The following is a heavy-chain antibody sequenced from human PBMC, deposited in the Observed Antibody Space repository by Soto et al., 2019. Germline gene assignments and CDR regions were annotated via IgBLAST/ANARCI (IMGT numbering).Heavy chain of an antibody. CDR3: PRDQAGAGGTADY. CDR1: GFTLRNYW. Sequence: EVQLVESGGGLVQPGGSLRLSCVASGFTLRNYWMHWFRQAPGKGLVWVSRITNDGSTTYYADSVKGRFTISRDNAKNTLYLQVNSLRVEDTAVYYCPRDQAGAGGTADYWCQGTLVTVS. J-gene: IGHJ4*02. CDR2: ITNDGSTT. V-gene: IGHV3-74*01. D-gene: IGHD1-26*01.